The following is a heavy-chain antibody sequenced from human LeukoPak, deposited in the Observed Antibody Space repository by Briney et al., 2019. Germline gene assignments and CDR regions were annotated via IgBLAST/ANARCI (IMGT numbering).Heavy chain of an antibody. CDR1: GYTFTSYY. Sequence: ASVKVSCKASGYTFTSYYMHWVRQAPGQGLEWMGIINPSGGSTSYAQKFQGRVTMTRDTSTSTVYMELSSLRSEDTAVYYCAREALESQYYYDSSSVPGYWGQGTLVTVSS. CDR3: AREALESQYYYDSSSVPGY. V-gene: IGHV1-46*01. CDR2: INPSGGST. D-gene: IGHD3-22*01. J-gene: IGHJ4*02.